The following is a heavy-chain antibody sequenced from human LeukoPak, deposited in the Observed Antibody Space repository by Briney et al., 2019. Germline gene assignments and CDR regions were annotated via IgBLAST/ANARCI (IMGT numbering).Heavy chain of an antibody. J-gene: IGHJ5*02. V-gene: IGHV3-21*01. CDR2: ISSSSSYI. Sequence: PGGSLRLSCAASGFTFSSYSMNWVRQAPGKGLEWVSSISSSSSYIYYADSVKGRFTISRDNAKNSLYLQMNSLRAEDTAVYYCAREDLGYFDWLPGFWFDPWGQGTLVTVSS. D-gene: IGHD3-9*01. CDR3: AREDLGYFDWLPGFWFDP. CDR1: GFTFSSYS.